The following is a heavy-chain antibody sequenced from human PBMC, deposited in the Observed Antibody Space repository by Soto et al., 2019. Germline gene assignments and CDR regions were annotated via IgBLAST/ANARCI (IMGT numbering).Heavy chain of an antibody. D-gene: IGHD1-26*01. CDR1: GGSISSGGYY. J-gene: IGHJ4*02. V-gene: IGHV4-31*03. CDR3: AREGGIVGATAADY. Sequence: QVQLQESGPGLVKPSQTLSLTCTVSGGSISSGGYYWSWIRQHPGKGLEWIGYIYYSGSTYYNPSLKSRGTRSVDTSKNQFSLKLSSVTAADTAVYYCAREGGIVGATAADYWGQGTLVTVSS. CDR2: IYYSGST.